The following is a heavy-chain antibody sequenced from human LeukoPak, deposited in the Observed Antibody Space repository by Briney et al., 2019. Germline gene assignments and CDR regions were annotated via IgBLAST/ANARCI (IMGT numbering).Heavy chain of an antibody. CDR1: SDSLSSYY. J-gene: IGHJ5*02. CDR2: IYYSGST. Sequence: SETLSLTCAVYSDSLSSYYRSWIRQPPGKGLEWIGSIYYSGSTYYNPSLKSRVTISVDTSKSQFSLKLSSVTAADTAVYYCARTLGALVVVPAATGFDPWGQGTLVTVSS. D-gene: IGHD2-2*01. CDR3: ARTLGALVVVPAATGFDP. V-gene: IGHV4-39*01.